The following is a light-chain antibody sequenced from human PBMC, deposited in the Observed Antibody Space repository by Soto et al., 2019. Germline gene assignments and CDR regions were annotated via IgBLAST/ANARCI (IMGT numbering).Light chain of an antibody. Sequence: EIVLTQSPATLSLSPGERATLSCRASQSVSSSYLAWYQQKPGQAPRLLIYDASNRATGIPARFSGSGSGTDFTLTISSLEPEDFAVYYCQQRSNWPPVITFGQGTRLEIK. V-gene: IGKV3-11*01. CDR3: QQRSNWPPVIT. J-gene: IGKJ5*01. CDR1: QSVSSSY. CDR2: DAS.